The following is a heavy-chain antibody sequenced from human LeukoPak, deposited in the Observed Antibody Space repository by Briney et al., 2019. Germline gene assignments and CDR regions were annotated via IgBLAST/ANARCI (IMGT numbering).Heavy chain of an antibody. CDR3: ARVDVDYYGSGSSTFDY. CDR2: INPSGGST. CDR1: GYSFNTYG. Sequence: GASVKVSCKASGYSFNTYGVSWVRQAPGQGLEWMGIINPSGGSTSYAQKFQGRVTMTRDMSTSTVYMELSSLRSEDTAVYYCARVDVDYYGSGSSTFDYWGQGTLVTVSS. D-gene: IGHD3-10*01. J-gene: IGHJ4*02. V-gene: IGHV1-46*02.